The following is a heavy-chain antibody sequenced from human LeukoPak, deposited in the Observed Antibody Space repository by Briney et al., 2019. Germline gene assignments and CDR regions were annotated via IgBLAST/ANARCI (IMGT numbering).Heavy chain of an antibody. CDR2: ISSSGSTI. V-gene: IGHV3-48*03. Sequence: QPGGSLRLSCAASGFTFSSYEMNWVRQAPGKGLEWVSYISSSGSTIYYADSVKGRFTISRDNAKNSLYLQMNSLRAEDTAVYYCARDSGILTGYGDFDYWGQGTLVTVSS. D-gene: IGHD3-9*01. J-gene: IGHJ4*02. CDR1: GFTFSSYE. CDR3: ARDSGILTGYGDFDY.